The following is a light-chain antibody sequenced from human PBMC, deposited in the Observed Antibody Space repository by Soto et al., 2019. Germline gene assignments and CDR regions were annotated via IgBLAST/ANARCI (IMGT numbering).Light chain of an antibody. V-gene: IGKV4-1*01. CDR2: WAS. CDR3: QQYYNTPWT. J-gene: IGKJ1*01. CDR1: QSVLYSSNNKNY. Sequence: DIVMTQSPDSLAVSLGERATINCKSSQSVLYSSNNKNYLAWYQQKPGQPPKLLIYWASTREPGVPDRFSGSGSGTDFTLTISSLQAEDMAVYYCQQYYNTPWTFGQGTRVEIK.